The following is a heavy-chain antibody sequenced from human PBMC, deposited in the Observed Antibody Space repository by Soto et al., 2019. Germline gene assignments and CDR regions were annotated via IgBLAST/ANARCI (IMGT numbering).Heavy chain of an antibody. J-gene: IGHJ4*02. D-gene: IGHD1-26*01. Sequence: SVKVSCKASGGTFNTHTINWVRQAPGRGLEWMGQVIPMYDSVNYAESFQGRVTITADKSTNIAYMELSSLRSEDTALYFCASWRSYSGSYCFDYWGQGTLVTVSS. CDR1: GGTFNTHT. CDR2: VIPMYDSV. V-gene: IGHV1-69*06. CDR3: ASWRSYSGSYCFDY.